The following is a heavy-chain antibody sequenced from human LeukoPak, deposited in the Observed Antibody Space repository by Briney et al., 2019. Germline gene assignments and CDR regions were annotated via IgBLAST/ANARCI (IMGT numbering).Heavy chain of an antibody. CDR2: ISSSSSYI. CDR1: GFTFSSYS. CDR3: ARDPPWGGSYFNTFLH. D-gene: IGHD1-26*01. Sequence: GGSLRLSCAASGFTFSSYSMNWVRQAPGKGLEWVSSISSSSSYIYYADSVKGRFTISIDNAKNSLYLQMNSLRAEDTAVYYCARDPPWGGSYFNTFLHWGQGTLVTVSS. J-gene: IGHJ4*02. V-gene: IGHV3-21*01.